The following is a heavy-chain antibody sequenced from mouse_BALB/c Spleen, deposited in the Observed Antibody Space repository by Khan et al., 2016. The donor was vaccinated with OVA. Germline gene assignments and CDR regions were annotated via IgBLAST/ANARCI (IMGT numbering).Heavy chain of an antibody. D-gene: IGHD2-1*01. CDR2: IWSGGTT. CDR1: GFSLSSYG. Sequence: QVQLKESGPGLVQPSQSLSITCTVSGFSLSSYGVHWVRQSPGKGLEWLGVIWSGGTTDYNAGFISRLSISKDNSKSQVFFKMNSLQVNDTAIYYCARNGNYVHWYFDVWGAGITVTVSS. J-gene: IGHJ1*01. CDR3: ARNGNYVHWYFDV. V-gene: IGHV2-2*02.